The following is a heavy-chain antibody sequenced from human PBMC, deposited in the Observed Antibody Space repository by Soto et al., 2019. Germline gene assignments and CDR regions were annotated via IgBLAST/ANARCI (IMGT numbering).Heavy chain of an antibody. Sequence: QVQLVESGGGVVQPGRSLRLSCAASGITFSFYGMHWVRQAPGKGLEWVAFISYDGSNIYYADSVKGRFTLSRDNSKNPLYVQMNSLRAEDTAVYYCAKGPATWEAGYFDYWGQGTLVTVSS. V-gene: IGHV3-30*18. CDR2: ISYDGSNI. CDR3: AKGPATWEAGYFDY. CDR1: GITFSFYG. J-gene: IGHJ4*02. D-gene: IGHD1-26*01.